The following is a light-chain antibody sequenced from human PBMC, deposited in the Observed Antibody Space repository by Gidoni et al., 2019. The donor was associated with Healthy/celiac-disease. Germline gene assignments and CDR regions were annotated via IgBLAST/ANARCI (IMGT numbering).Light chain of an antibody. CDR2: GAS. Sequence: EIVLTQSPGTLSLSPGERATLSCRASQSVRSSYLAWYQQKPGQAPRLLIYGASSRAAGIPDRFSGSGSGTDFTLTISRLEAEDFAVYYCQQYGSSSLTFGGGTKVEIK. V-gene: IGKV3-20*01. CDR1: QSVRSSY. CDR3: QQYGSSSLT. J-gene: IGKJ4*01.